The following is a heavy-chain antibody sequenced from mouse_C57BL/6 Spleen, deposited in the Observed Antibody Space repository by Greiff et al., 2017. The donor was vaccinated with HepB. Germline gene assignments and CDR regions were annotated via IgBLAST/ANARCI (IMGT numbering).Heavy chain of an antibody. J-gene: IGHJ2*01. CDR3: ARIDYDGYFDY. CDR1: GYSITSGYD. D-gene: IGHD2-4*01. Sequence: EVQLQESGPGMVKPSQSLSLTCTVTGYSITSGYDWHWIRHFPGNKLEWMGYISYSGSTNYNPAIKSRISITHDTSKNQFFLKLNSVTTEDTATYYCARIDYDGYFDYWGQGTTLTVSS. CDR2: ISYSGST. V-gene: IGHV3-1*01.